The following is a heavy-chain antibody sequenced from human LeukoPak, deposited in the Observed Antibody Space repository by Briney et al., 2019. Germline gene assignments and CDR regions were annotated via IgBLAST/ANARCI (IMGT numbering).Heavy chain of an antibody. CDR3: AREGRGTPTEAFDI. J-gene: IGHJ3*02. CDR2: ITTFSGYI. D-gene: IGHD3-16*01. V-gene: IGHV3-21*01. Sequence: GGSLRLSCAASGFTFSTYTMNWVRQAPGKGLEWVSSITTFSGYIYYADSVKGRFSISTNNAKNSLYLQMDSLGAEDTAVYYCAREGRGTPTEAFDIWGQGTVVTVSS. CDR1: GFTFSTYT.